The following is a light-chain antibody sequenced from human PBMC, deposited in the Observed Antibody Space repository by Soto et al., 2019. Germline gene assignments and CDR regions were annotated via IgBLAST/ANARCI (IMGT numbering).Light chain of an antibody. CDR2: GNS. V-gene: IGLV1-40*01. Sequence: QAVLTQPPSVSGAPGQRVTISCTGSSSNIGAGYDVHWYQQLPGTAPKLLIYGNSNRPSGVPDRFSGSKSGTSASLAITGLQAKDEADYYCQSYDSSLSGLFGGGTKLTVL. CDR3: QSYDSSLSGL. J-gene: IGLJ2*01. CDR1: SSNIGAGYD.